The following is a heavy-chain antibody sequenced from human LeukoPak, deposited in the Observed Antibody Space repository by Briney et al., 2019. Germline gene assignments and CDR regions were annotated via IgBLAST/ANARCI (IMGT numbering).Heavy chain of an antibody. CDR1: GFTFSDYY. V-gene: IGHV3-11*03. CDR2: ISPSSSYT. CDR3: ARLWGGSSGYYY. J-gene: IGHJ4*02. D-gene: IGHD3-22*01. Sequence: GGSLRLSCAASGFTFSDYYLSWVRQAPGKGLEWVSFISPSSSYTNYANSVKGRFTISRDNAKNSLYLQMSSLRAEDTAVYYCARLWGGSSGYYYWGQGTLVTVSS.